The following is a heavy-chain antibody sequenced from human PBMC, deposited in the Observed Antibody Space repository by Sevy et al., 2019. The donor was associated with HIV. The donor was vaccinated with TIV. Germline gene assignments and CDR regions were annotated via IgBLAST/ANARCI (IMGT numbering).Heavy chain of an antibody. J-gene: IGHJ4*02. CDR3: ANIGFMIVVVSIDY. CDR2: ISSSGSTK. V-gene: IGHV3-11*01. CDR1: GFTFSDYY. Sequence: GGSLRLSCAASGFTFSDYYMSWIRQAPGKGLEWVSYISSSGSTKYYADSVKGRFTMSRDNAKKSLYLQMNSLRAEDTAVYYCANIGFMIVVVSIDYWGQGTLVTVSS. D-gene: IGHD3-22*01.